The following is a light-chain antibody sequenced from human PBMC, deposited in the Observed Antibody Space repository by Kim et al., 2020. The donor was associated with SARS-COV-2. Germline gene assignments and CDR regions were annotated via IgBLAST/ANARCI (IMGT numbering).Light chain of an antibody. J-gene: IGKJ2*01. Sequence: SASVGDRVTITCRASQSINTWLAWYQQKPGKAPELLIYDASSLGSGVPSRFSGSGSETEFTLTINSLQPDDFATYYCQQYNSYLYTFGQGTKLEI. CDR1: QSINTW. CDR2: DAS. CDR3: QQYNSYLYT. V-gene: IGKV1-5*01.